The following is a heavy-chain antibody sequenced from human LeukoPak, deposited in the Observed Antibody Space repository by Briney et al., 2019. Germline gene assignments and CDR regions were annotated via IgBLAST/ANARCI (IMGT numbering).Heavy chain of an antibody. J-gene: IGHJ5*02. CDR1: GGTFSSYA. Sequence: EASVKVSCKASGGTFSSYAISWVRQAPGQGLEWMGRNIPILGIANYAQKFQGRVTITADKSTSTAYMELSSLRSEDTAVYYCARTKVQLETWFDPWGQGTLVTVSS. D-gene: IGHD1-1*01. CDR3: ARTKVQLETWFDP. V-gene: IGHV1-69*04. CDR2: NIPILGIA.